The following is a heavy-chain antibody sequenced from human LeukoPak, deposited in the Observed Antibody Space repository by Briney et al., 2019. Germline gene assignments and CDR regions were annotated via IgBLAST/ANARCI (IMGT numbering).Heavy chain of an antibody. CDR1: GFTFSSYG. V-gene: IGHV3-23*01. D-gene: IGHD2-15*01. CDR2: ISGSGGRT. J-gene: IGHJ5*02. Sequence: PGGSLRLSCAASGFTFSSYGMSWVRQAPGKGLEWVSGISGSGGRTYYADFVKGRFTISRDNSKNTLYLQMNSLRAEDTAVYYCAKDNWYCSGGSCYSGWFDPWGQGTLVTVSS. CDR3: AKDNWYCSGGSCYSGWFDP.